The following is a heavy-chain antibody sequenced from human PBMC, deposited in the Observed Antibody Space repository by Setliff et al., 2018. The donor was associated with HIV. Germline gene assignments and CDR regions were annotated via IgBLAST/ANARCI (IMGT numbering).Heavy chain of an antibody. D-gene: IGHD4-17*01. CDR2: INSGSGGT. CDR1: GYTFTDYY. J-gene: IGHJ4*02. V-gene: IGHV1-2*06. Sequence: AASVKVSCKASGYTFTDYYIHWVRQAPGQGLEWMGRINSGSGGTDLAQTFQDRVTMTRDTSITTAYMELSRLSSDDTAVYYCARADYGDHLDYWGQGILVTVSS. CDR3: ARADYGDHLDY.